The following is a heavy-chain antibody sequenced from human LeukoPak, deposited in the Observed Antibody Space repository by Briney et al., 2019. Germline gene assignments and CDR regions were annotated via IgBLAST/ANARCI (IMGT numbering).Heavy chain of an antibody. CDR2: ISGSGGTT. D-gene: IGHD3-16*02. V-gene: IGHV3-23*01. J-gene: IGHJ4*02. CDR3: TTIYDYVWGSYRFDY. CDR1: GFTFSTYA. Sequence: GGSLRLSCAASGFTFSTYAMSWVRQAPGKGLEWVSGISGSGGTTYYVDSVKGRFTISRDNSKNRLYLQMNSLKTEDTAVYYCTTIYDYVWGSYRFDYWGQGTLVTVSS.